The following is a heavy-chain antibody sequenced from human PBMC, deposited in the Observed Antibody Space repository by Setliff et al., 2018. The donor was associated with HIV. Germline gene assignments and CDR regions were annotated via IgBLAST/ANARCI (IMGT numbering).Heavy chain of an antibody. CDR3: ARGGSNSWSPFDY. D-gene: IGHD6-13*01. CDR1: GFTFSNHW. Sequence: GGSLRLSCAASGFTFSNHWMYWVRQVPGKGLVWVSRISSDGTSKSYADSVKGRFTISRDNTKNTLYLQMNSLRVEDTAVYYCARGGSNSWSPFDYWGQGTLVTVSS. J-gene: IGHJ4*02. CDR2: ISSDGTSK. V-gene: IGHV3-74*01.